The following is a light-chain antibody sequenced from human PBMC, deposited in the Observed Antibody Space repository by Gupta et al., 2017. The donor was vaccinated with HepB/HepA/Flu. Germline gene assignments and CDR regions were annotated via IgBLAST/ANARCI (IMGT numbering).Light chain of an antibody. J-gene: IGLJ2*01. CDR3: GAWDDSLTGSV. CDR2: RND. V-gene: IGLV1-44*01. CDR1: SSNIGSNS. Sequence: QSVLTQPPSASGTPGQMFTIACSGSSSNIGSNSISWYQQLPGTAPKFLMYRNDQRPSGVPDRFSGSKSATSDSLDITGLQSEDEADYYWGAWDDSLTGSVFGGGTRLTVL.